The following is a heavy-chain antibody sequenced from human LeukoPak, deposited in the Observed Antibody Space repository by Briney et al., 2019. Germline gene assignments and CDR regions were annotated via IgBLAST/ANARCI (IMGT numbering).Heavy chain of an antibody. CDR3: ARGGLRYSSSWYTGWFDP. V-gene: IGHV4-34*01. CDR2: INHSGST. CDR1: GGSFSGYY. D-gene: IGHD6-13*01. J-gene: IGHJ5*02. Sequence: PSEALSLTCAVYGGSFSGYYWSWIRQPPGKGPEWIGEINHSGSTNYNPSLKSRVTISVDTSKNQFSLKLSSVTAADTAVYYCARGGLRYSSSWYTGWFDPWGQGTLVTVSS.